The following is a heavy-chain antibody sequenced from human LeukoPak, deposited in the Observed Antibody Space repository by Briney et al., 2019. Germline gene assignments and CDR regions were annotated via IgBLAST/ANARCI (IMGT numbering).Heavy chain of an antibody. Sequence: GGSLRLSCAASGFTFSSYAMHWVRQAPGKGLEWVAAISYDGSNKYHADSVKGRFTIPRDNSKNTLYLQMNSLRAEDTAVYYCARAARDGDYAEYFQHWGQGTLVTVSS. CDR1: GFTFSSYA. V-gene: IGHV3-30-3*01. J-gene: IGHJ1*01. D-gene: IGHD4-17*01. CDR2: ISYDGSNK. CDR3: ARAARDGDYAEYFQH.